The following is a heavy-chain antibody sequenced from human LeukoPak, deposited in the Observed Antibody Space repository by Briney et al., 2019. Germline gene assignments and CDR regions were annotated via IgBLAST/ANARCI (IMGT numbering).Heavy chain of an antibody. Sequence: PGRSLRLSCAAPGFTFSSYGMHWVRQAPGKGLEWVAVISYDGSNKYYADSVKGRFTISRDNSKNTLYLQMNSLRAEDTAVYYCAKDGDYGGNYGMDVWGQGTTVTVSS. CDR2: ISYDGSNK. CDR1: GFTFSSYG. V-gene: IGHV3-30*18. D-gene: IGHD4-23*01. CDR3: AKDGDYGGNYGMDV. J-gene: IGHJ6*02.